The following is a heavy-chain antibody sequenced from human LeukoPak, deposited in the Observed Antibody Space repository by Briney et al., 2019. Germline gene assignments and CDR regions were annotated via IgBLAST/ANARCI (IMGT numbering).Heavy chain of an antibody. D-gene: IGHD5-18*01. V-gene: IGHV5-51*01. CDR3: ARHRVSGYSYGTDAFDI. CDR2: IYPGDSDT. CDR1: GYSFTSYW. J-gene: IGHJ3*02. Sequence: GESLKISCKGSGYSFTSYWIGWVRQMPGKDLEWMGIIYPGDSDTRYSPSFQGQVTISADKSISTAYLQWSSLKASDTAMYYCARHRVSGYSYGTDAFDIWGQETMVTVSS.